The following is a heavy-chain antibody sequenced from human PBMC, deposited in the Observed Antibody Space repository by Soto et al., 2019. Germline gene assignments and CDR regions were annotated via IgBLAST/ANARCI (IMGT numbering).Heavy chain of an antibody. V-gene: IGHV3-53*01. CDR2: IYSSGST. Sequence: EVQLVESGGGLIQPGGSLRLSCAASGFTVTSNYMSWVRQAPGKGLEWVSVIYSSGSTYYADSVKGRFTISRDNSKNKLDLQMNSLRAEDTAVYYCARDPGSIAVAGTTWGQGTLVTVSS. D-gene: IGHD6-19*01. J-gene: IGHJ4*02. CDR1: GFTVTSNY. CDR3: ARDPGSIAVAGTT.